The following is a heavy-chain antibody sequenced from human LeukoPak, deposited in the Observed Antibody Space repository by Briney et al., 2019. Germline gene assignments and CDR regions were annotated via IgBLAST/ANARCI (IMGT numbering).Heavy chain of an antibody. CDR1: GFIVSRYW. CDR2: IKEDGSEK. V-gene: IGHV3-7*01. CDR3: ARDLGVCSGGTCYSVYDY. Sequence: GGSLRLSCAASGFIVSRYWMSWVRQAPGKGLEWVADIKEDGSEKHCVDSVKGRFTISRDNAESSLYLQMNSLRAEDTAIYYCARDLGVCSGGTCYSVYDYWGQGTLVTVSS. D-gene: IGHD2-15*01. J-gene: IGHJ4*02.